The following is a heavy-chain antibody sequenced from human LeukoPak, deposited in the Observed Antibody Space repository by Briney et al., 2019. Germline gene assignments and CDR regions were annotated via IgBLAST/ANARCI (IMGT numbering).Heavy chain of an antibody. CDR3: AHQVPPNDEFFDH. V-gene: IGHV3-23*01. CDR1: GVTFSSYS. Sequence: PGGSLRLSCVASGVTFSSYSMHWVRQAPGEGLEWLSGISNTGRATDYADSIKGRFTISRDNSKNTVFLQMNSLRAEDTAEYFCAHQVPPNDEFFDHWGQGTLVTVSS. CDR2: ISNTGRAT. J-gene: IGHJ5*02.